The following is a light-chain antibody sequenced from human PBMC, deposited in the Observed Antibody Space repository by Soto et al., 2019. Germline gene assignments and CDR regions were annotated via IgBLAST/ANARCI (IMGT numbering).Light chain of an antibody. CDR3: SSYISSSTNV. CDR1: SSDVGGYNY. J-gene: IGLJ1*01. V-gene: IGLV2-14*04. CDR2: DVS. Sequence: SSDVGGYNYVSWYQQHPGKAPKLMIYDVSNRPSGVSNRFSGSKSGNTASLTISGLQAEDEADYYCSSYISSSTNVCGTGIKVTAL.